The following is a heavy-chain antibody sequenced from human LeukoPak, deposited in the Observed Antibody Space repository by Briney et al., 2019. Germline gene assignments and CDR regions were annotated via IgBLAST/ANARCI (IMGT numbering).Heavy chain of an antibody. CDR1: GFTFSSYG. D-gene: IGHD5-12*01. CDR3: AKDPKSYSGYDPIDY. J-gene: IGHJ4*02. Sequence: GGSLTLSCAASGFTFSSYGMHWVRQAPAKGLERVAFIRYDGSNKYYADSVKSRFTISRDNSKNTLYLQMSSLRAADTAVYYCAKDPKSYSGYDPIDYWGQGTLVTVSS. CDR2: IRYDGSNK. V-gene: IGHV3-30*02.